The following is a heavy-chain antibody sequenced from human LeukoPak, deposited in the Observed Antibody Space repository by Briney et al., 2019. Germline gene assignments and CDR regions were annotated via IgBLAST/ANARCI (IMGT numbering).Heavy chain of an antibody. CDR2: IDNVGGT. CDR3: ARCITAAWDWFDP. D-gene: IGHD6-13*01. V-gene: IGHV3-66*02. CDR1: GFTVSNNH. Sequence: GGSLRLSCVASGFTVSNNHVSWVRQAPGKGLEWVSLIDNVGGTYYADSVRGRFTVSRDNSKNTLYLQMNSLRPEDTAIYYCARCITAAWDWFDPWGQGTLVTVSS. J-gene: IGHJ5*02.